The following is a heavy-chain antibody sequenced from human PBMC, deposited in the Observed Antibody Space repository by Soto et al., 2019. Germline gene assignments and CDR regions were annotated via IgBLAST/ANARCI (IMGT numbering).Heavy chain of an antibody. J-gene: IGHJ4*02. CDR3: VRDVFGVVIFDS. CDR2: ISTHGRNT. Sequence: GGSLRLSCSASGFSFRDSAMHWVHQAPGKELEYVSAISTHGRNTYYADSVKGRFTISRDNSKNTVHLQMSSLRVEDTAVYYCVRDVFGVVIFDSWGQGTPVTVSS. V-gene: IGHV3-64D*08. CDR1: GFSFRDSA. D-gene: IGHD3-3*01.